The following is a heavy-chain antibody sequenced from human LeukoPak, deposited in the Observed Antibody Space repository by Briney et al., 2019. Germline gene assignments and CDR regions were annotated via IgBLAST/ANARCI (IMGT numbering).Heavy chain of an antibody. V-gene: IGHV3-7*01. CDR1: GFTFSSYA. D-gene: IGHD3-22*01. CDR3: ARVDRGYYDY. J-gene: IGHJ4*02. CDR2: IKQDGSEK. Sequence: PGGSLRLSCAASGFTFSSYAMSWVRQAPGKGLEWVANIKQDGSEKYYVDSVKGRFTISRDNAKNSLYLQMNSLRAEDTAVYYCARVDRGYYDYWGQGTLVTVSS.